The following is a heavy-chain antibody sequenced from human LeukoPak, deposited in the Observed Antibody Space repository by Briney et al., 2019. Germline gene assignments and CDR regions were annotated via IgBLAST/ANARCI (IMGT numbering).Heavy chain of an antibody. J-gene: IGHJ5*02. CDR3: ARDRGGVGGNWLDP. CDR2: ISPTTNYI. D-gene: IGHD2-8*02. CDR1: GFTFSAYS. Sequence: PGGSLRLSCAASGFTFSAYSMNWVRQAPGKGLEWVSSISPTTNYIRSADSVKGRFTISRDNAKDSLYLQMDSLRADDTAVYYCARDRGGVGGNWLDPWGRGTLVTVSS. V-gene: IGHV3-21*01.